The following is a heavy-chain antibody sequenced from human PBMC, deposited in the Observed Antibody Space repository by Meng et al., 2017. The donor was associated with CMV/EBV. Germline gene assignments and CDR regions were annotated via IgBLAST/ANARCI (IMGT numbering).Heavy chain of an antibody. J-gene: IGHJ5*02. CDR3: ARDIAAAGKAGWFDP. CDR1: GYTFTSYG. Sequence: ASVKVSCKASGYTFTSYGISWVRQAPGQGLEWMGWISAYNGNTNYAQKLQGRVTMTTDTSTSTAYMELRSLRSDDTAVYYCARDIAAAGKAGWFDPWGQGTLVTVSS. CDR2: ISAYNGNT. D-gene: IGHD6-13*01. V-gene: IGHV1-18*01.